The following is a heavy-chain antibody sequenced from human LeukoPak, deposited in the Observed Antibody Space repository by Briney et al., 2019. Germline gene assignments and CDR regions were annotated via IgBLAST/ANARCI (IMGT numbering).Heavy chain of an antibody. CDR1: GGSISTSGYY. V-gene: IGHV4-39*07. CDR3: ARDPHHDDDADEGFDY. Sequence: SETLSLTCTVSGGSISTSGYYWAWIRQPPGKGLEWIGNVYYTGNTYYNPSLKSRVTISVDTSKNQFSLTLSSVTAADTAIYYCARDPHHDDDADEGFDYWGQGTLVTVSS. D-gene: IGHD3-16*01. J-gene: IGHJ4*02. CDR2: VYYTGNT.